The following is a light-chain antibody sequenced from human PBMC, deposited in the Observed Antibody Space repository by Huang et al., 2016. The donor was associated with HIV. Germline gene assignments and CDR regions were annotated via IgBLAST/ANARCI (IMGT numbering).Light chain of an antibody. CDR1: QSVSAN. CDR2: ASS. J-gene: IGKJ4*01. V-gene: IGKV3-15*01. CDR3: QQYNKWPLT. Sequence: EIVMTQSPATLSASPGERATLSCRASQSVSANLAWYQQKPGQAPRLLIYASSTRVTCIPARFSGSGSGTLFTLTSSSLESEDFARYFCQQYNKWPLTFAGGTRVEIK.